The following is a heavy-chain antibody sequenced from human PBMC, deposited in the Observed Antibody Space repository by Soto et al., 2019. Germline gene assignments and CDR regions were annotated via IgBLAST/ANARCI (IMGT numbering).Heavy chain of an antibody. CDR2: ILSKAGNYAT. CDR1: GFIFSGSA. V-gene: IGHV3-73*01. Sequence: EVQLVESGGGLVQPGGSLKLSCAASGFIFSGSAVHWVCQASGKGLEWVGRILSKAGNYATAYPASMKGRFTISRDDSENTAFLQMNSLRTEVTAVYYCIRGGSPYYYDYWGEGSLVAVSS. J-gene: IGHJ4*02. CDR3: IRGGSPYYYDY.